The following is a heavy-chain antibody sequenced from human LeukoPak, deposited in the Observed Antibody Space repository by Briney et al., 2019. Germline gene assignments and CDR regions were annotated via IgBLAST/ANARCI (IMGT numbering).Heavy chain of an antibody. CDR1: GGSISSSSYY. V-gene: IGHV4-61*02. Sequence: SQTLSLTCTVSGGSISSSSYYWSWIRQPAGKGLESIGRIYSSGSTDYNPSLKSRVTISVDTSKNQFSLKLSSVTAADTAVYYCARGVPVGDFDYWGQGTLVTVSS. CDR3: ARGVPVGDFDY. D-gene: IGHD1-26*01. CDR2: IYSSGST. J-gene: IGHJ4*02.